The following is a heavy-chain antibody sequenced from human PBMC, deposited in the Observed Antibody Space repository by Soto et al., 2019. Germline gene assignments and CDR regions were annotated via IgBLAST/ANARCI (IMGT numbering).Heavy chain of an antibody. CDR1: GGSISSGGYS. J-gene: IGHJ5*02. CDR2: IYHSGST. Sequence: QLQLHESGSGLVKPSQTLSLTCAVSGGSISSGGYSWSWTRQPPGKGLEWIGYIYHSGSTYYNPSLKSRVTISVDRSKNHFSLKLSSVTAADTAVYYCARVPDRWGQGTLVTVSS. D-gene: IGHD2-2*01. CDR3: ARVPDR. V-gene: IGHV4-30-2*01.